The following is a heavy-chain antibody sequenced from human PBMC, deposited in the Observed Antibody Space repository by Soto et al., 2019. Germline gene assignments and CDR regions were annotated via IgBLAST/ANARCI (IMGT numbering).Heavy chain of an antibody. CDR3: AREGAGPTPGWFDP. J-gene: IGHJ5*02. V-gene: IGHV4-31*03. Sequence: QVQLQESGPGLVKPSQTLSLTCTVSGASITSVGYSWTWIRQHPGQGLEWIGYVYHSGTTYYNPSIKSRATISVDTSKHKFYLRLTSVTAADTAIYYCAREGAGPTPGWFDPWGQGNLVTVSS. CDR1: GASITSVGYS. CDR2: VYHSGTT. D-gene: IGHD2-15*01.